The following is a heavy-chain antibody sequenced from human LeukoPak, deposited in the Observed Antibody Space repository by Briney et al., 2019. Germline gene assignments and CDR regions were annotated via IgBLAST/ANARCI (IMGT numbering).Heavy chain of an antibody. CDR3: ARKDYSRAFDI. CDR1: GGSFSGYY. J-gene: IGHJ3*02. D-gene: IGHD2-21*01. CDR2: INHSGST. Sequence: PSETLSLTCVVYGGSFSGYYWSWIRQPPGKGLEWIGEINHSGSTNYNPSLKSRVTISVDTSKNQFSLKLSSVTAADTAVYYCARKDYSRAFDIWGQGTMVTVSS. V-gene: IGHV4-34*01.